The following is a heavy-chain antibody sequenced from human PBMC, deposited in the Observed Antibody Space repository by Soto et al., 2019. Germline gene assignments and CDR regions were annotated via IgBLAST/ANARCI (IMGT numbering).Heavy chain of an antibody. CDR2: ISGSGGST. J-gene: IGHJ3*02. Sequence: GRSLRLSCAAYGFTFSSYAMSWVRQAPGKGLEWVSAISGSGGSTYYADSVKGRLTISRDNSKNTLYLQMNSLRAEDTAVYYCAKGDHNMDTAIVQEDVFAISGQGSMVTVS. D-gene: IGHD5-18*01. CDR1: GFTFSSYA. V-gene: IGHV3-23*01. CDR3: AKGDHNMDTAIVQEDVFAI.